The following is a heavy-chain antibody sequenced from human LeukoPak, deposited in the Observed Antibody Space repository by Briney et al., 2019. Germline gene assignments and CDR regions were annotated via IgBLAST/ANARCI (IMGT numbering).Heavy chain of an antibody. D-gene: IGHD3-3*01. CDR2: INPNSGGT. V-gene: IGHV1-2*02. CDR1: GYTFTGYY. Sequence: ASVKVSCKASGYTFTGYYMHWVRQAPGQGLEWMGWINPNSGGTNYAQKFQGRVTMTRDTSISTAYMELSRLRSDDTAVYYCAKIPQVGIFAVPNFDYWGQGTLVTVS. J-gene: IGHJ4*02. CDR3: AKIPQVGIFAVPNFDY.